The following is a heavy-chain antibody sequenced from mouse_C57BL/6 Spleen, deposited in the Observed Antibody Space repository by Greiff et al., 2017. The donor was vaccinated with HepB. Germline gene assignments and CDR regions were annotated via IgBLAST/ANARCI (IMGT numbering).Heavy chain of an antibody. J-gene: IGHJ3*01. CDR3: ARQDITTVGAY. Sequence: EVQGVESGGDLVKPGGSLKLSCAASGFTFSSYGMSWVRQTPDKRLEWVATISSGGSYTYYPDSVKGRFTISRDNAKNTLYLQMSSLKSEDTAMYYCARQDITTVGAYWGQGTLVTVSA. D-gene: IGHD1-1*01. CDR2: ISSGGSYT. CDR1: GFTFSSYG. V-gene: IGHV5-6*01.